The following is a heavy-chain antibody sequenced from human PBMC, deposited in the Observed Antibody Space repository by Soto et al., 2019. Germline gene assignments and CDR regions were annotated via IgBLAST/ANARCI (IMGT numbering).Heavy chain of an antibody. CDR3: AARFGDLGYYYGMDV. J-gene: IGHJ6*02. D-gene: IGHD3-10*01. V-gene: IGHV4-30-4*01. Sequence: QVQLQESGPGLVKPSQTLSLTCTVSGGSISSGDYYWSWIRQPPGKGLEWIGYIYYSGSTYYNPSLKSRVTISVHTSKNQFSLKLSSVTAADTAVYYCAARFGDLGYYYGMDVWGQGTTVTVSS. CDR2: IYYSGST. CDR1: GGSISSGDYY.